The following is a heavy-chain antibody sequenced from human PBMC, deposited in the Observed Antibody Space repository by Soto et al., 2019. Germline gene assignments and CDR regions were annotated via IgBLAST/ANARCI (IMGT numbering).Heavy chain of an antibody. Sequence: GGSLRLSCAASGFTFSSYAMHWVRQAPGKGLEWVAVISYDGSNKYYADSVKGRFTISRDNSKNTLYLQMNSLRAEDTAVYYCARDPGGVIVNYFDYWGQGTLVTVSS. CDR1: GFTFSSYA. D-gene: IGHD3-16*02. V-gene: IGHV3-30-3*01. CDR2: ISYDGSNK. J-gene: IGHJ4*02. CDR3: ARDPGGVIVNYFDY.